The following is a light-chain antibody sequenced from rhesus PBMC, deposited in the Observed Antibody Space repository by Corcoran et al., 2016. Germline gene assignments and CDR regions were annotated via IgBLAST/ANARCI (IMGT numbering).Light chain of an antibody. CDR1: QTISKW. V-gene: IGKV1-22*01. CDR2: KAD. Sequence: DIQMTQSPSSLSASVGDTVTITCRASQTISKWLAWYQPKQGKAPKVLISKADTLQSGVPSRFIGSGSGTDFTLTISSLQSEDFATYYCQQFSSSPLTFGGGTKVEIK. J-gene: IGKJ4*01. CDR3: QQFSSSPLT.